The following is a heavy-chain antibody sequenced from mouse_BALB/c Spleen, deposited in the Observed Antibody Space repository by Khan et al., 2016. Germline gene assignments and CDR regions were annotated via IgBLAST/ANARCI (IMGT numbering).Heavy chain of an antibody. CDR3: SCHESSNYYCYAMDY. CDR2: FLPGSGSL. CDR1: GYTFTEYI. D-gene: IGHD2-5*01. Sequence: QVQLQQPGAELVKPGASVKLSCKASGYTFTEYIIYWVKQRFGQGHEWSGWFLPGSGSLKYNEKFKDRVTRTADKSNNTVFMEISRLTSEDTAVYVCSCHESSNYYCYAMDYWGQGTSVTVSS. J-gene: IGHJ4*01. V-gene: IGHV1-62-2*01.